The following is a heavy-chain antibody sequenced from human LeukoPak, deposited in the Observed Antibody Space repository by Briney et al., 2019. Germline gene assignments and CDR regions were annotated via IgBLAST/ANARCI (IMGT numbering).Heavy chain of an antibody. J-gene: IGHJ3*02. D-gene: IGHD1-26*01. CDR2: INHSGST. CDR1: GGSFSGYY. CDR3: ARTIDSGSSRYAFDI. Sequence: PSETLSLTCAVYGGSFSGYYRSWIRQPPGKGLEWIGEINHSGSTNYNPSLKSRVTISVDTSKNQFSLKLSSVTAADTAVYYCARTIDSGSSRYAFDIWGQGTMVTVSS. V-gene: IGHV4-34*01.